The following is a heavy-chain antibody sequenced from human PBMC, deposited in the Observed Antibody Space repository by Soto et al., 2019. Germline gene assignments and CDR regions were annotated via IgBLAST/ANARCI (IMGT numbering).Heavy chain of an antibody. J-gene: IGHJ4*03. D-gene: IGHD3-22*01. CDR3: AKMFRPSASGYSPSP. CDR2: ISGNGDKT. V-gene: IGHV3-23*01. CDR1: GFSFSRFA. Sequence: PGGSLRLSCEASGFSFSRFAMGWVRQAPGKGLELIAVISGNGDKTYYADTVKGRFTISRVTSNSTLFLQMNSLRGEDTAFFYCAKMFRPSASGYSPSPWGKGTLVTSPQ.